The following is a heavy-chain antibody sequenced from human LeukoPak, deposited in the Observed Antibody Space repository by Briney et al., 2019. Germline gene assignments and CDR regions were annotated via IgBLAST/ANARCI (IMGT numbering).Heavy chain of an antibody. V-gene: IGHV3-21*01. CDR3: ARDTNPYYYDSSGYRLDY. CDR1: GFTFSSYS. J-gene: IGHJ4*02. CDR2: ISSSSYI. Sequence: PGGSPRLSCAASGFTFSSYSMNWVRQAPGKGLEWVSSISSSSYIYYADSVKGRFTISRDNAKNSLYLQMNSLRAEDTAVYYCARDTNPYYYDSSGYRLDYWGQGTLVTVSS. D-gene: IGHD3-22*01.